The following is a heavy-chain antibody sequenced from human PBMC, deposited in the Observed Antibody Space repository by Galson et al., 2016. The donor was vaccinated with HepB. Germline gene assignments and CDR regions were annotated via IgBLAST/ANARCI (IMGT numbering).Heavy chain of an antibody. CDR3: ARGCILSYCDWGVGWFDP. D-gene: IGHD7-27*01. CDR1: GYTFTSYS. CDR2: ISVYDGNT. J-gene: IGHJ5*02. V-gene: IGHV1-18*04. Sequence: SVKVSCKASGYTFTSYSINWVRQAPGQGLEWLGRISVYDGNTKYAQDLQGRVTMTTDTSTRTAYMELRCLRYDDTAIYYCARGCILSYCDWGVGWFDPWGQGTLVTVSS.